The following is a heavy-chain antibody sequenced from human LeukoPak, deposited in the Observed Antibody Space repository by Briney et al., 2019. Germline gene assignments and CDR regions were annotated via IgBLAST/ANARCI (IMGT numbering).Heavy chain of an antibody. CDR2: IRYDGSNK. V-gene: IGHV3-30*02. D-gene: IGHD3-22*01. J-gene: IGHJ4*02. Sequence: GGSLRLSCAASGFTFSSYGMHWVRQAPGKGLEWVAFIRYDGSNKYYADSVKGRFTISRDNSKNTLYLQMNSLRAEDTAVYYCAKGSYDSSGYYGDFDYWGQGTLVTVSS. CDR3: AKGSYDSSGYYGDFDY. CDR1: GFTFSSYG.